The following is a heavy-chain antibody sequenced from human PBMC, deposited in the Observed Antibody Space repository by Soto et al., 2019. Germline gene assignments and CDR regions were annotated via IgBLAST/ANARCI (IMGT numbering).Heavy chain of an antibody. D-gene: IGHD3-22*01. Sequence: GGSLRLSCAASGFTFSSYSMNWVRQAPGKGLEWVAVISYDGSNKYYADSVKGRFTISRDNSKNTLYLQMNSLRAEDTAVYYCAKDAYYYDSSGFGPDYWGQGTLVTVSS. CDR3: AKDAYYYDSSGFGPDY. CDR2: ISYDGSNK. CDR1: GFTFSSYS. V-gene: IGHV3-30*18. J-gene: IGHJ4*02.